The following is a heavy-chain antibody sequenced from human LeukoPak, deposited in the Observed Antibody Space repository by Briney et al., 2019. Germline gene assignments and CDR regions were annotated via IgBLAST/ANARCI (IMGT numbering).Heavy chain of an antibody. V-gene: IGHV3-21*01. D-gene: IGHD4-17*01. CDR3: ARESPSQYGDYGDC. CDR2: ISSSSSYI. J-gene: IGHJ4*02. CDR1: GFTFSSYS. Sequence: PGGSLRLSCAASGFTFSSYSMNWFRQAPGKGLEWVSSISSSSSYIYYADSVKGRFTISRDNAKNSLYLQMNSLRAEDTAVYYCARESPSQYGDYGDCWGQGTLVTVSS.